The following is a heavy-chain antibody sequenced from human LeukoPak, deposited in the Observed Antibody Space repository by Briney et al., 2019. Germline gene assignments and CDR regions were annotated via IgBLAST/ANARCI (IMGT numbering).Heavy chain of an antibody. Sequence: GSLRLSCAASGFIFSSYNMNWVRQAPGKGLEWIGSLYYSGSTYYNPSLKSRVTISVDTSKNQFSLKLSSVTAADTAVYYCARYLRNCGGDCPTHDAFDIWGQGTMVTVSS. CDR2: LYYSGST. V-gene: IGHV4-59*05. CDR3: ARYLRNCGGDCPTHDAFDI. CDR1: GFIFSSYN. J-gene: IGHJ3*02. D-gene: IGHD2-21*02.